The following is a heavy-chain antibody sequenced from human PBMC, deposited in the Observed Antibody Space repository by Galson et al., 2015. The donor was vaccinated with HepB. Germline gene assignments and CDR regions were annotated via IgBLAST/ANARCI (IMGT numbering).Heavy chain of an antibody. Sequence: SLRLSCAASGFTFNNFSMNWVRQAPGKGLEWVSYISTSSSSTYYADSVKGRFTISRDNAKNSLYLQMSSLRSEDTAVYYCAREAVAGYFDYWGQGTLVTVSS. J-gene: IGHJ4*02. D-gene: IGHD6-19*01. CDR2: ISTSSSST. V-gene: IGHV3-48*01. CDR1: GFTFNNFS. CDR3: AREAVAGYFDY.